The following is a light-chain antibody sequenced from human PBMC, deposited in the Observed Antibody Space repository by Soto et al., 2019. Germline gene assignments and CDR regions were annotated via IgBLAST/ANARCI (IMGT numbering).Light chain of an antibody. Sequence: QSVLTQPPSASGTPGQTVTISCSGSISNIGSNYVYWYQQLPGTAPKLLIYRNNQRPSGVPDRFSGSKSGTSASLAISGLRSEDEADYYCAAWDDSLSGHWVFGGGTKLTVL. CDR2: RNN. CDR1: ISNIGSNY. CDR3: AAWDDSLSGHWV. J-gene: IGLJ3*02. V-gene: IGLV1-47*01.